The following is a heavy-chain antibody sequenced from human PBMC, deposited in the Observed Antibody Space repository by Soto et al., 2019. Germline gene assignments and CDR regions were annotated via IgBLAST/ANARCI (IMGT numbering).Heavy chain of an antibody. J-gene: IGHJ6*02. Sequence: QLQLQESGPGLVKPSQTLSLTCAVSGGSINNDTYSWSWIRQPPGKGLEWIGYIYHSGSTYYNPSLKSRVSISVDRSKRQFSLELTSVTAADTAVYYCARDPRILKYGMDVWGQGTTVTVSS. V-gene: IGHV4-30-2*01. CDR2: IYHSGST. CDR1: GGSINNDTYS. CDR3: ARDPRILKYGMDV.